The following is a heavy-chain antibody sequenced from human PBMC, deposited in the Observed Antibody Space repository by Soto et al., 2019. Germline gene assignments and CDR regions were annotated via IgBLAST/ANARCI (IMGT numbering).Heavy chain of an antibody. J-gene: IGHJ6*02. Sequence: ASVKVSCKASGYTFTSYGISWVRQAPGHGLEWMGWISAYNGNTNYAQKLQGRVTMTTDTSTSTAYMELRSLRSDDTAVYYCARDPSASDYGSWSYNPSVYYYYGMDVWGQGTTVT. CDR3: ARDPSASDYGSWSYNPSVYYYYGMDV. V-gene: IGHV1-18*01. CDR2: ISAYNGNT. D-gene: IGHD3-10*01. CDR1: GYTFTSYG.